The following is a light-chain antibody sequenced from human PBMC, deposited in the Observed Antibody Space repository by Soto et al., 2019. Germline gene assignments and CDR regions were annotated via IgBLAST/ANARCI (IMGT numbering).Light chain of an antibody. Sequence: DIQMTQSTSALSASVGDRVTITCQASQDISDVLNWYQQQPGKAPKVLIYDASKLQTGVPSRLSGRGSGKDFTFTISSLQPDDSGTYYCQQFYDLPITFGQGTRLEIK. CDR3: QQFYDLPIT. V-gene: IGKV1-33*01. CDR2: DAS. CDR1: QDISDV. J-gene: IGKJ5*01.